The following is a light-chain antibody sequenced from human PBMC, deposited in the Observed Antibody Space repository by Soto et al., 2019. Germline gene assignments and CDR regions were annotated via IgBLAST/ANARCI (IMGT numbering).Light chain of an antibody. CDR2: DVS. CDR3: SSYTTSNTRQIV. Sequence: HSVLTQPASLSVSPGQSITISCTGTSSDVGGYNYVSWYQQHPGKAPKFMIYDVSNRPSGVSNRFSGSKSGNTASLTISGLQAEDEADYYCSSYTTSNTRQIVFGTGTKVTVL. CDR1: SSDVGGYNY. V-gene: IGLV2-14*01. J-gene: IGLJ1*01.